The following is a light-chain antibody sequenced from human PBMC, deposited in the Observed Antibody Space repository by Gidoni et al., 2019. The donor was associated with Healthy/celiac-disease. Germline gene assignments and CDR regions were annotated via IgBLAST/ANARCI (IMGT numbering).Light chain of an antibody. J-gene: IGKJ4*01. V-gene: IGKV3-20*01. CDR3: QHYGSSPPVT. Sequence: EIVLTQSPGPLSLSPGERATLSCRASQSVSSSYLAWYQQKPGQAPRLLIYGASSRATDIPDRFSGSGSGTDFTLTISQLGPEKNAVYYCQHYGSSPPVTFGGGTKVEIK. CDR2: GAS. CDR1: QSVSSSY.